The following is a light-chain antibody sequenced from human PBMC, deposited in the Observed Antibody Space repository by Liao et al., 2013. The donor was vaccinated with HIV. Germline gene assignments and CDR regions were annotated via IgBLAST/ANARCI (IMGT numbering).Light chain of an antibody. J-gene: IGLJ1*01. V-gene: IGLV3-1*01. CDR2: QDT. CDR3: QTWDFQSSFV. Sequence: SYELTQPPSVSVSPGQTASITCSGDKLGDKYACWYQQKPGQSPVLVIYQDTKRPSGIPERFSGSNSGSTATLTISGTQTMDEADYYCQTWDFQSSFVFGTGTKVTVL. CDR1: KLGDKY.